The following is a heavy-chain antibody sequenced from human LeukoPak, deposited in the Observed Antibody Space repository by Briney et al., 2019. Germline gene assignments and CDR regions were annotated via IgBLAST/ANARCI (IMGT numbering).Heavy chain of an antibody. D-gene: IGHD2-2*01. V-gene: IGHV4-39*01. Sequence: PSETLSLTCTVSGGSISSSSYYWGWIRQPPGKGLEWIGSIYYSGSTYYNPSLKSRVTISVDTSKNQLSLKLSSVTAADTAVYYCARQFGTSYYYYGMDVWGQGTTVTVSS. CDR1: GGSISSSSYY. J-gene: IGHJ6*02. CDR3: ARQFGTSYYYYGMDV. CDR2: IYYSGST.